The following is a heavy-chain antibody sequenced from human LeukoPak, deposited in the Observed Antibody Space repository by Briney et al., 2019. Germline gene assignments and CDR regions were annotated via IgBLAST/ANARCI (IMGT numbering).Heavy chain of an antibody. V-gene: IGHV1-18*01. J-gene: IGHJ6*03. D-gene: IGHD3-22*01. CDR1: GYTFTSYG. CDR2: ISAYNGNT. CDR3: ARRIPPTYYYDSSGYYSYYYYYMDV. Sequence: GASVKVSCKASGYTFTSYGISWVRQAPGQGLEWMGWISAYNGNTNYAQKLQGRVTMATDTSTSTAYMVLRSLRSDDTAVYYCARRIPPTYYYDSSGYYSYYYYYMDVWGKGTTVTVSS.